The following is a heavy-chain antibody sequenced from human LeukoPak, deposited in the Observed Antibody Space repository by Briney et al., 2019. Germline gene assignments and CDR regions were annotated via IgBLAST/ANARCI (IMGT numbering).Heavy chain of an antibody. J-gene: IGHJ5*02. Sequence: PSETLSLTCTVSGGSISSSSYYWGWIRQPPGKGLEWIGSIYYSGSTYYNPSLKSRVTISVDTSKNQFSLKLSAVTAADTAVYYCARQKSDYGDYLRWFDPWGQGTLVTVSS. CDR3: ARQKSDYGDYLRWFDP. V-gene: IGHV4-39*01. D-gene: IGHD4-17*01. CDR1: GGSISSSSYY. CDR2: IYYSGST.